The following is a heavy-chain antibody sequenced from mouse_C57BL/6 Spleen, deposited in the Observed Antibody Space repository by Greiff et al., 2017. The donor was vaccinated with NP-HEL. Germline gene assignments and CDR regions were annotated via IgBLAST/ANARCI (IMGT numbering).Heavy chain of an antibody. CDR1: GYTFTSYG. CDR2: IYPRSGNT. V-gene: IGHV1-81*01. Sequence: VMLVESGAELARPGASVKLSCKASGYTFTSYGISWVKQRTGQGLEWIGEIYPRSGNTYYNEKFKGKATLTADKSSSTAYMELRSLTSEDSAVYFCARSYYGSSGDYWGQGTTLTVSS. J-gene: IGHJ2*01. D-gene: IGHD1-1*01. CDR3: ARSYYGSSGDY.